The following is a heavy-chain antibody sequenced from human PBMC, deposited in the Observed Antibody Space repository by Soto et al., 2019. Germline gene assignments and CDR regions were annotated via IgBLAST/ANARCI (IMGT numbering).Heavy chain of an antibody. CDR2: VSAYNGNT. CDR1: GYAFTSYG. CDR3: ARDTPSGFGTMIVVPFPPFDY. V-gene: IGHV1-18*01. J-gene: IGHJ4*02. D-gene: IGHD3-22*01. Sequence: GASVKVSCKASGYAFTSYGISWVRQAPGQGLEWMGWVSAYNGNTNYAQKLQGRVTMTTDTSTSTAYMELRSLRSDDTAVYYCARDTPSGFGTMIVVPFPPFDYWGQGTLVTVSS.